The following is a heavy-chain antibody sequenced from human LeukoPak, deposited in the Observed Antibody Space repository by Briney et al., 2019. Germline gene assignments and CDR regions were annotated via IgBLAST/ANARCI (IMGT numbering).Heavy chain of an antibody. Sequence: PSETLSLTCTVSGGSISSYYWSWIRQPPGKGLEWIGYIYYSGNTDYNPSLTSRVTMSVDTSKNQLSLKLTSVTAADTAVYYCARDLGASPGINWFDPWGQGTLVTLSS. D-gene: IGHD2/OR15-2a*01. CDR3: ARDLGASPGINWFDP. J-gene: IGHJ5*02. CDR2: IYYSGNT. CDR1: GGSISSYY. V-gene: IGHV4-59*01.